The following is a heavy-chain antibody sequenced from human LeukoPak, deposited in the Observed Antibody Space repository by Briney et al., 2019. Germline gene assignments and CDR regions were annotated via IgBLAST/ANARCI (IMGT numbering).Heavy chain of an antibody. V-gene: IGHV3-30*03. D-gene: IGHD6-13*01. CDR3: VRVREVWAAEFDP. Sequence: PGGSLRLSCAASGFTFSSYGMHWVRQAPGKGLEWVAVISYDGSNKYYADSVKGRFTISRDNAKNSLYLQMNSLRAEDTAVYYCVRVREVWAAEFDPWGQGTLVTVSS. J-gene: IGHJ5*02. CDR2: ISYDGSNK. CDR1: GFTFSSYG.